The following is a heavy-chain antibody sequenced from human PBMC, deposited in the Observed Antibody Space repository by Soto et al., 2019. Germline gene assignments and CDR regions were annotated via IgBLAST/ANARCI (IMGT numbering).Heavy chain of an antibody. CDR3: ARAKGLVTVTTSWFDP. CDR1: GGSINSGDYY. J-gene: IGHJ5*02. Sequence: QVQLQESGPGLVKPSQTLSLTCTVSGGSINSGDYYWSWIRQPPGKGLEWIGYIYYTGSTYYNQSLKGLVSISADTSKNQFSLKLSSVTAADTAVYYCARAKGLVTVTTSWFDPWGQGTLVTVSS. V-gene: IGHV4-30-4*01. D-gene: IGHD4-17*01. CDR2: IYYTGST.